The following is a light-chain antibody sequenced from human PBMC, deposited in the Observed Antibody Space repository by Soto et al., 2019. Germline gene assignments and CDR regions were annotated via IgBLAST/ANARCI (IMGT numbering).Light chain of an antibody. V-gene: IGLV2-14*01. CDR2: EVS. CDR3: CSYTITITVV. J-gene: IGLJ2*01. Sequence: QSALTQPASVSGSPGQSITISCTGTSSDVGAYDYVSWYQQHPGKAPKLMIYEVSNRPSGVSNRFSGSKSGNTASLTISGLQAEDEADYYCCSYTITITVVFGGGTKLTVL. CDR1: SSDVGAYDY.